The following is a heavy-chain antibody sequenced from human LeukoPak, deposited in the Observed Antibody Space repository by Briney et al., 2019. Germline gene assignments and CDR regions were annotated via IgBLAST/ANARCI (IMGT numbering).Heavy chain of an antibody. CDR3: ARRYGTYTDY. Sequence: GASLKISCKGSGYTFTNFWIGWVRPMPGKGLEWMGIIYPGDSDIKYSPSFQGQVTISADKSINTAYLQWSSLKASDTAMYYCARRYGTYTDYWGQGTLVTVSS. CDR2: IYPGDSDI. D-gene: IGHD1-1*01. CDR1: GYTFTNFW. J-gene: IGHJ4*02. V-gene: IGHV5-51*01.